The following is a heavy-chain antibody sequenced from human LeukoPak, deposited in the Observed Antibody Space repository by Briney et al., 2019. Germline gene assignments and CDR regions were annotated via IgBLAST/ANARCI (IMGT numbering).Heavy chain of an antibody. CDR2: IKQDGSEK. D-gene: IGHD6-13*01. V-gene: IGHV3-7*01. J-gene: IGHJ4*02. Sequence: GGSLRLSCAASGFSFSSYWMSWVRQAPGKGLEWVANIKQDGSEKYYVVSVKGRFTMSRDNAKKSLYLQMNSLRAEDTGVYYCARKGYSSSWYCDYWGQGTLVTVSS. CDR1: GFSFSSYW. CDR3: ARKGYSSSWYCDY.